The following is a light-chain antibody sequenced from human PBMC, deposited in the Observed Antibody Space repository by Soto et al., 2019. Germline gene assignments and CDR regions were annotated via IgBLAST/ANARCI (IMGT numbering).Light chain of an antibody. CDR1: QDIRDW. Sequence: DIQMTQSPSSVSASVGDRVTITCRASQDIRDWLAWYQQKPGKAPKLLIYAASRLQSGVPSRFTGSGSGTDFTLTISSLQPEDFAVYYCQQYVSSPPTFGQGTKVDIK. V-gene: IGKV1-12*01. J-gene: IGKJ1*01. CDR2: AAS. CDR3: QQYVSSPPT.